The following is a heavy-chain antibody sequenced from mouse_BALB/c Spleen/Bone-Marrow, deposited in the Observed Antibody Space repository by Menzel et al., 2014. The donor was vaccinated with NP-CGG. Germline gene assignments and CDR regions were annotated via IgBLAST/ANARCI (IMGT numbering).Heavy chain of an antibody. J-gene: IGHJ3*01. V-gene: IGHV4-1*02. Sequence: DVMLVESGGGLVQPGGSLKLSCAASGFGFSRYWMSWVRQAPGKGLEWIGEINPDSSTINYTPSLKDKFIISRDNAKNTLYLQMSKVRSEDTALYYCARLSYYGRFAYWGQGTLVTVSA. D-gene: IGHD1-1*01. CDR1: GFGFSRYW. CDR2: INPDSSTI. CDR3: ARLSYYGRFAY.